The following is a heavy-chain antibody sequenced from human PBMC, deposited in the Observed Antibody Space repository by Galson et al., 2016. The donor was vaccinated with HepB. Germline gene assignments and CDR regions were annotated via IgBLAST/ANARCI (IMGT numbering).Heavy chain of an antibody. CDR3: AKAYSTGWSLWDWYFDF. V-gene: IGHV3-23*01. D-gene: IGHD6-19*01. CDR2: ISGSGGST. J-gene: IGHJ2*01. CDR1: GFTFSNFA. Sequence: SLRLSCAASGFTFSNFAMIWVRQAPGKGLEWVSGISGSGGSTYYADSVKGRFTISRDNSENTLYLQMNSLRVDDTAVYSCAKAYSTGWSLWDWYFDFWGRGTLVTVSS.